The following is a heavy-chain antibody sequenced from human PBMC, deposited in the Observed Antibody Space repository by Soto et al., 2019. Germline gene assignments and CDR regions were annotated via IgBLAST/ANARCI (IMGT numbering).Heavy chain of an antibody. CDR3: ARAPPDFWSGFLDY. J-gene: IGHJ4*02. CDR1: GGTFSSYT. Sequence: SVKVSCKASGGTFSSYTISWVRQAPGQGLEWMGRIIPILGIANYAQKFQGRVTITADKSTSTAYMELSSLRSEDTTVYYCARAPPDFWSGFLDYWGQGTLVTVSS. D-gene: IGHD3-3*01. CDR2: IIPILGIA. V-gene: IGHV1-69*02.